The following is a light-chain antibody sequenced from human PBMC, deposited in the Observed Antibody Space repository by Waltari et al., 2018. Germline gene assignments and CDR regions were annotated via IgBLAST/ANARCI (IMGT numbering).Light chain of an antibody. J-gene: IGLJ1*01. CDR1: KLGAKF. CDR2: QDT. CDR3: CSYAGVDTFYV. V-gene: IGLV3-1*01. Sequence: SYDLTQPPSVSASPGQTATIACFGAKLGAKFVPWYQQKPGHSPVLVIYQDTKRPSVIPERFSASNSGNTATLTISGLQAEDEADYYCCSYAGVDTFYVFGTGTKVTVL.